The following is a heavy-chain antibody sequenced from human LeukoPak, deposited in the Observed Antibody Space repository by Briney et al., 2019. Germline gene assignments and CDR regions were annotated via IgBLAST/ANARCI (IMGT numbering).Heavy chain of an antibody. CDR3: ARAGGGYSYHFDY. V-gene: IGHV3-33*01. CDR1: GFTFSSYG. Sequence: GRSLRLSCAASGFTFSSYGMHWVRQAPGKGLEWVAVIWYDGSNKYYADSVKGRFTISRDNSKNTLYLQMNSLRAEDTAVYYWARAGGGYSYHFDYWGQGTLVTVSS. J-gene: IGHJ4*02. D-gene: IGHD5-18*01. CDR2: IWYDGSNK.